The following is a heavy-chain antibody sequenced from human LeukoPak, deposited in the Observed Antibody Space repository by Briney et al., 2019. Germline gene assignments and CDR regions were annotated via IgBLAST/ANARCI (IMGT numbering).Heavy chain of an antibody. CDR3: ASRFVPPYCSSTSCYYYYMDV. V-gene: IGHV1-69*01. J-gene: IGHJ6*03. CDR2: IIXIFGTA. Sequence: AXXGTFSSXAXTWVRQAPGQGGEXVXGIIXIFGTANYAQKFQGRVTINADENTSTAYMEVSRLRYEERAGYYCASRFVPPYCSSTSCYYYYMDVWGKGTTVTVSS. CDR1: XGTFSSXA. D-gene: IGHD2-2*01.